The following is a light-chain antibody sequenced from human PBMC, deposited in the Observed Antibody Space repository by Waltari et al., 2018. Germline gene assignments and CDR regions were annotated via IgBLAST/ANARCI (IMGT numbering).Light chain of an antibody. J-gene: IGKJ2*01. CDR1: QSVSSN. CDR3: QQYNNWPPYT. CDR2: GAS. Sequence: EIVMTQSPATLSVSPGERATLSCRASQSVSSNLTWYPQKPGQAPRLLIYGASTRATGIPTRFSGSGSGTEFTLTISSLQSEDFAVYYCQQYNNWPPYTFGQGTKLEIK. V-gene: IGKV3-15*01.